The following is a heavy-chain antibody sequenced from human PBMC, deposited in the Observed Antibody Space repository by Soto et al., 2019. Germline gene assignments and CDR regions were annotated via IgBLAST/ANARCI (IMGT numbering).Heavy chain of an antibody. V-gene: IGHV1-69*13. J-gene: IGHJ6*02. CDR1: GGTFSSYA. CDR2: IIPIFGTA. Sequence: SVKVSCKASGGTFSSYAISWVRQAPGQGREWMGGIIPIFGTANYAQKFQGRVTITADESTSTAYMELSSLRSEDTAVYYCARNYYYYYGMDVWGQGXTVTVYS. CDR3: ARNYYYYYGMDV.